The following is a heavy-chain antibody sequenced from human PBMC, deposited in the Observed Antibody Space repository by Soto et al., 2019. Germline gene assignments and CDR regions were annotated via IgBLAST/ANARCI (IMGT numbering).Heavy chain of an antibody. Sequence: EVQLLQSGGGLVQPGGSLTLSCGVSGFPFAPSTMSWVRQAPGKGLEWVSTISVSVGSTYSADSVQGPFTVSSDISDNTLFLRMTSLTADDTAVYFCAKRDVPHSTSNAYFYDHWGRGVLVTVSS. CDR2: ISVSVGST. D-gene: IGHD2-21*02. CDR3: AKRDVPHSTSNAYFYDH. CDR1: GFPFAPST. V-gene: IGHV3-23*01. J-gene: IGHJ4*02.